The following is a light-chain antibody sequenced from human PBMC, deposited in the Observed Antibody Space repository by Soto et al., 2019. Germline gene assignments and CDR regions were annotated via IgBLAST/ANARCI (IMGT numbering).Light chain of an antibody. J-gene: IGKJ1*01. CDR2: KAS. CDR3: QQYNGFWT. V-gene: IGKV1-5*03. CDR1: QSISDW. Sequence: DIQMTQSPSTLSASVGDRVTITCRASQSISDWLAWYQQKPGKAPKILIYKASSLESGVPSRFSGSGSGTQFTLTITNLQPDDFATYSCQQYNGFWTFGQGTKVEIK.